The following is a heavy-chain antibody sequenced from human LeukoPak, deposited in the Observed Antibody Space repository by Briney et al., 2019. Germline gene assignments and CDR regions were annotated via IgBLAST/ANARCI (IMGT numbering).Heavy chain of an antibody. CDR2: IYYSGST. CDR3: ARDGHTIFGVVHFGWFDP. V-gene: IGHV4-61*01. D-gene: IGHD3-3*01. J-gene: IGHJ5*02. CDR1: GGSVSSGSYY. Sequence: SSETLSLTCTVSGGSVSSGSYYWSCIRQPPGKGLEWIGYIYYSGSTNYNPSLKSRVTISVDTSKNQFSLKLSSVTAADTAVYYCARDGHTIFGVVHFGWFDPWGQGTLVTVSS.